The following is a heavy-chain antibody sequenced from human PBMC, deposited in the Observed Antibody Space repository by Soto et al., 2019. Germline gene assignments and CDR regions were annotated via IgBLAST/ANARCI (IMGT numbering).Heavy chain of an antibody. Sequence: EVQLVESGGGLVQPGGSLRLSCAASGFTFSSYWMHWVRQAPGKGLVWISRINTDGSSTSYVDSVQGRFTMSRDNGKNTLFLQMNSLRGEDTAVYYCARRGSGVTRGLHYWGQGTLVTVSS. CDR3: ARRGSGVTRGLHY. CDR1: GFTFSSYW. J-gene: IGHJ4*02. V-gene: IGHV3-74*01. D-gene: IGHD2-15*01. CDR2: INTDGSST.